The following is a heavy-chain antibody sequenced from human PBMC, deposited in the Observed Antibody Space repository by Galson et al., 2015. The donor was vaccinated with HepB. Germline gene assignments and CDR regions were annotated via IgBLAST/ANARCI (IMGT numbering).Heavy chain of an antibody. Sequence: SLRLSCAASGFTISRYWMSWVRQAPGKGLEWVGNIKQDGSEKYYVDSVKGRFTISRDNAKNSLYLQMNSLRAEDTAVYYCAREPLLDFAGGSSFFDNWGQGTLVTVSS. V-gene: IGHV3-7*03. CDR2: IKQDGSEK. CDR3: AREPLLDFAGGSSFFDN. D-gene: IGHD3-3*01. CDR1: GFTISRYW. J-gene: IGHJ4*02.